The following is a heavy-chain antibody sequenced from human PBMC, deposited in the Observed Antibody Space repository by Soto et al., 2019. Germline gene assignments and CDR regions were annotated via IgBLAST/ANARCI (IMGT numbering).Heavy chain of an antibody. J-gene: IGHJ4*02. V-gene: IGHV1-18*01. CDR3: ARDSYCYYEPDY. Sequence: QVQLVQSGAEVKKPGASVKVSCKASGYTFTSYGISWVRQAPGQGLEWMGWISAYNGNTNYTQKLHDRVTMTKYASTSIAYMELRSLKSDDTGVYYRARDSYCYYEPDYLGQGTLVPGSS. D-gene: IGHD3-22*01. CDR2: ISAYNGNT. CDR1: GYTFTSYG.